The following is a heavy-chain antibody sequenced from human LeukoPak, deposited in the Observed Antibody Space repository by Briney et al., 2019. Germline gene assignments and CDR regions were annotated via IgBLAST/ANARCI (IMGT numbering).Heavy chain of an antibody. CDR1: GASVSSYY. CDR3: ATYYDILTGGIDY. Sequence: SETLSLTCTVSGASVSSYYWSWIRQPPGKGPEWIGYFSYSGSTNYNPSLKSRVTISVDKSKNQFSLKLSSVTAADTAVYYCATYYDILTGGIDYWGQGTLVTVSS. J-gene: IGHJ4*02. D-gene: IGHD3-9*01. CDR2: FSYSGST. V-gene: IGHV4-59*02.